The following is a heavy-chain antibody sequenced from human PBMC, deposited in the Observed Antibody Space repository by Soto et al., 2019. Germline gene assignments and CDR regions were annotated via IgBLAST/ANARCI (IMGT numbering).Heavy chain of an antibody. J-gene: IGHJ4*02. V-gene: IGHV3-7*05. CDR3: ARAIAAPASY. Sequence: EVQLVEPGGGLVQPGGSLRLSCAASGFTLSSYWMHWVRRAPGKGLEWVANIKQDGSEKYYVDSVKGRFTISRDNARNSLYLQMSSLRAEDTAVYYCARAIAAPASYWGQGTLVTVSS. CDR2: IKQDGSEK. CDR1: GFTLSSYW. D-gene: IGHD6-13*01.